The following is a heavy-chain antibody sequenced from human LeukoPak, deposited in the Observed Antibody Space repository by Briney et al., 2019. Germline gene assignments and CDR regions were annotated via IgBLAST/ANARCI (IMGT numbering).Heavy chain of an antibody. J-gene: IGHJ4*02. CDR1: GGTFSSYA. V-gene: IGHV1-69*05. CDR3: ARVSLRWLQLGSYFDY. CDR2: IIPIFGTA. D-gene: IGHD5-24*01. Sequence: SVKVSCKASGGTFSSYAISWVRQAPGQGLEWMGGIIPIFGTANYAQKFQGRVTITRDTSASTAYMELSSLRSEDTAVYYCARVSLRWLQLGSYFDYWGQGTLVTVSS.